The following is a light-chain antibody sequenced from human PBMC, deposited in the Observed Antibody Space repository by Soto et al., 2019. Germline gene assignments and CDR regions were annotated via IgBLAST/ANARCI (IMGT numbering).Light chain of an antibody. CDR1: QGVSSY. J-gene: IGKJ4*01. V-gene: IGKV3D-11*01. CDR2: DAS. Sequence: EIVLTQSPATLSLSPGERATLSCRASQGVSSYLAWYQQKPGQAPRLLIYDASNRATGIPARFSGSGPGTDFTLTISSLEPEDFAVYYCQQRSALTFGGGTKVEIK. CDR3: QQRSALT.